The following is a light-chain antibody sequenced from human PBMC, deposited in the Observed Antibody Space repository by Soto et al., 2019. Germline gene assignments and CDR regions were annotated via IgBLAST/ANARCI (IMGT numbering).Light chain of an antibody. V-gene: IGKV1-5*01. Sequence: DIQMTQSPSTLSAYVGDRVTITCRASQNITDWLAWYQHKPGKAPELLISDASTLATGVPSRFSGSGSGTEFTLTVSSLQTDDSATYFYQEYKTYAFGPGTKVDIK. J-gene: IGKJ2*01. CDR3: QEYKTYA. CDR2: DAS. CDR1: QNITDW.